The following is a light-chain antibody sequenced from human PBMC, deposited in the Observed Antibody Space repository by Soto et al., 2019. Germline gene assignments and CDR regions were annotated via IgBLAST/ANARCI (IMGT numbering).Light chain of an antibody. CDR1: QDIDRW. CDR3: LQSDTFPYT. V-gene: IGKV1D-12*01. CDR2: TAS. J-gene: IGKJ2*01. Sequence: DIQMTQSPSSVSASVGDRVIISCRASQDIDRWLAWFQHKPGKAPKLLISTASSLQSGVPSRFSGSGSGTDFTLTIASLQFEDFATYYCLQSDTFPYTSGLGTKLEIK.